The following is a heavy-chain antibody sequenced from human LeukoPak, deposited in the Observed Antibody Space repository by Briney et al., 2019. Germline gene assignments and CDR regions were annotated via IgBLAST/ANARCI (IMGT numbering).Heavy chain of an antibody. Sequence: SQTLSLTCTVSGGSISSGSYYWRWIRQPAGKGLEWIGRIYTSGSTNYNPSLKSRVTISVDTSKNQFSLKLSSVTAADTAVYYCARGVYSSGWYQDYYYYMDVWGKGTTVTVSS. CDR2: IYTSGST. J-gene: IGHJ6*03. D-gene: IGHD6-19*01. CDR3: ARGVYSSGWYQDYYYYMDV. CDR1: GGSISSGSYY. V-gene: IGHV4-61*02.